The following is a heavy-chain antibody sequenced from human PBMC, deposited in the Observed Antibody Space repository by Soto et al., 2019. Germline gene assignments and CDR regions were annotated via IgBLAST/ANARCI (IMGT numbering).Heavy chain of an antibody. CDR2: MNPNSGNT. V-gene: IGHV1-8*01. J-gene: IGHJ4*02. CDR1: GYTFTSYD. Sequence: QVQLVQSGAEVKKPGASVKVSCKASGYTFTSYDINWVRQATGQGLEWMGWMNPNSGNTGYAQKFQGRVTMTRNTSISTVYMELSSLRSEDTAVYYCARARLAARRERYSFAYWGQVTLVTVSS. D-gene: IGHD6-6*01. CDR3: ARARLAARRERYSFAY.